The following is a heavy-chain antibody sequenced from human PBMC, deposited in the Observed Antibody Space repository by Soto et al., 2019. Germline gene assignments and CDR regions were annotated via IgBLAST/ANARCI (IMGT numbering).Heavy chain of an antibody. CDR1: GGTFSSYA. D-gene: IGHD3-3*01. CDR2: IIPIFGTA. V-gene: IGHV1-69*06. CDR3: ARGYDFWSGYRYYYYGMDV. Sequence: GASVKVSCKASGGTFSSYAISWVRQAPGQGLEWMGGIIPIFGTANYAQKFQGRVTITADKSTSTAYMELSSLRSEDTAVYYCARGYDFWSGYRYYYYGMDVWGQGTTVTVSS. J-gene: IGHJ6*02.